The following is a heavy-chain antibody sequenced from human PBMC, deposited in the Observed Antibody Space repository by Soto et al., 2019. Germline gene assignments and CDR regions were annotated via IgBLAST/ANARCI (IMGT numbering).Heavy chain of an antibody. CDR3: TKSWDDILTGYFYYGMDV. V-gene: IGHV3-49*04. J-gene: IGHJ6*02. Sequence: LRLSCTASGFTFGDYAMSWVRQAPGKGLEWVGFIRSKAYGGTTEYAASVKGRFTISRDDSKSIAYLQMNSLKTEDTAVYYCTKSWDDILTGYFYYGMDVWGQGTTVTVSS. CDR1: GFTFGDYA. CDR2: IRSKAYGGTT. D-gene: IGHD3-9*01.